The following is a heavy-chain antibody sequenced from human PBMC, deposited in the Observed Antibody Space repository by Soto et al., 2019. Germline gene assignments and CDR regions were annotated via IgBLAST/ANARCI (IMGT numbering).Heavy chain of an antibody. CDR1: GGSISSGGYS. CDR2: IDHTGST. J-gene: IGHJ4*02. CDR3: ARDYGGTALDY. D-gene: IGHD2-15*01. Sequence: PSETLSLTCAVSGGSISSGGYSWSWIRQPPGKGLEWIGYIDHTGSTNYNPSLKSRVTISVDTSKNQFSLKLSSVTAADTAVYYCARDYGGTALDYWGQGTLVTVSS. V-gene: IGHV4-30-2*01.